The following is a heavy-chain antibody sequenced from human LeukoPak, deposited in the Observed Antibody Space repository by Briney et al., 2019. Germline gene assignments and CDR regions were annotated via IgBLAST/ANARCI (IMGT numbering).Heavy chain of an antibody. CDR3: ARDHYYDSSGYENRRACDI. Sequence: ASVKVSCKASGYTFTSYYMHWVRQAPGQGLEWMGIINPSGGSTSYAQRFQGRVTMTRDTSTSTVYMELSSLRSEDTAVYYCARDHYYDSSGYENRRACDIWGQGTMVTVSS. V-gene: IGHV1-46*01. CDR1: GYTFTSYY. CDR2: INPSGGST. D-gene: IGHD3-22*01. J-gene: IGHJ3*02.